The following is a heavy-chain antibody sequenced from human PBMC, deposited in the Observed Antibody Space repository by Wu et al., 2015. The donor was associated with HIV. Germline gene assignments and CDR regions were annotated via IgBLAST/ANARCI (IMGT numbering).Heavy chain of an antibody. Sequence: QAQLVQSGAEVKKPGASMRVSCKASGYTFTDYYLHWVRQAPGQGFEWIGWINPDTGATNYAQTFQGRVTLTRDTSISTAYMDLNRLRFEDSAVYFCARVSIDNNDRSRLLLSSFGCWGQGSWSSSPQ. V-gene: IGHV1-2*02. CDR2: INPDTGAT. J-gene: IGHJ4*02. CDR3: ARVSIDNNDRSRLLLSSFGC. D-gene: IGHD3-3*01. CDR1: GYTFTDYY.